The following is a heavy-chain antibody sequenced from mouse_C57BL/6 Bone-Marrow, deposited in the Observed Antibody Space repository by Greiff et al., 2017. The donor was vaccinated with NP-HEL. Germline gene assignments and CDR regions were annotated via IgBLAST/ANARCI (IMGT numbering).Heavy chain of an antibody. CDR1: GYTFTDYE. CDR3: TRYPYYYGSSWYFDV. J-gene: IGHJ1*03. V-gene: IGHV1-15*01. CDR2: IDPETGGT. D-gene: IGHD1-1*01. Sequence: QVQLKESGAELVRPGASVTLSCKASGYTFTDYEMHWVKQTPVHGLEWIGAIDPETGGTAYNQKFKGKAILTADKSSSTAYMELRSLTSEDSAVYYCTRYPYYYGSSWYFDVWGTGTTVTVS.